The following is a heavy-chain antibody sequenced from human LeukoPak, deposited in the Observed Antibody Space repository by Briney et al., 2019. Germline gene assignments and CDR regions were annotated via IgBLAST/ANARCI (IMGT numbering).Heavy chain of an antibody. J-gene: IGHJ4*02. CDR1: GGSISSYY. V-gene: IGHV4-59*01. CDR2: IYYSGST. CDR3: ASSSGAMVRGVAYLDY. D-gene: IGHD3-10*01. Sequence: SETLSLTCTVSGGSISSYYWSWIRQPPGKGLEWIGYIYYSGSTNYNPTLKSRVTISVDTSKNQFSLKLSSVTAADTAVYYCASSSGAMVRGVAYLDYWGQGTLVTVSS.